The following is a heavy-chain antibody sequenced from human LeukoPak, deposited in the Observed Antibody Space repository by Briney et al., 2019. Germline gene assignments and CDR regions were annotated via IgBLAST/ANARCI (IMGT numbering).Heavy chain of an antibody. V-gene: IGHV1-2*02. CDR1: GGTFSSYA. D-gene: IGHD2-2*01. Sequence: ASVKVSCKASGGTFSSYAISWVRQAPGQGLEWMGWINPNSGGTNYAQKFQGRVTMTRDTSISTAYMELSRLRSDDTAVHYCARDRSGVVPANWFDPWGQGTLVTVSS. CDR3: ARDRSGVVPANWFDP. CDR2: INPNSGGT. J-gene: IGHJ5*02.